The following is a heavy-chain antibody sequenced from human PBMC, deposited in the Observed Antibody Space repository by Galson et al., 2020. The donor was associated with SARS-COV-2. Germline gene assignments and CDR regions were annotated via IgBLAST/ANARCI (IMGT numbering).Heavy chain of an antibody. D-gene: IGHD2-8*02. CDR3: VRMPGGKSDYEFPYMGV. CDR2: IFYSGNS. CDR1: GGSISTFY. Sequence: SETLSLTCTVSGGSISTFYWNWIRQTPGKGLEWIGYIFYSGNSNYNDSFKSRVTMSLDTSKNQFSLKLSSVTAADTAVYYCVRMPGGKSDYEFPYMGVWGKGATVTVSS. J-gene: IGHJ6*03. V-gene: IGHV4-59*01.